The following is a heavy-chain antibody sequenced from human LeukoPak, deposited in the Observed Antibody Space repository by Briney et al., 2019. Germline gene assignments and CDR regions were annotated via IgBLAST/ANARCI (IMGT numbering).Heavy chain of an antibody. CDR2: IKPDGSDK. V-gene: IGHV3-7*01. J-gene: IGHJ5*02. Sequence: GGSLRLSCAASGFTFSSYWMSWVRQAPGKGLEWVANIKPDGSDKYYVDSVKGRFTISRDNAKNSLYLQMDSLRAEDTAVYYCATQPYYYDSSGYYITWGQGTLVTVPS. D-gene: IGHD3-22*01. CDR3: ATQPYYYDSSGYYIT. CDR1: GFTFSSYW.